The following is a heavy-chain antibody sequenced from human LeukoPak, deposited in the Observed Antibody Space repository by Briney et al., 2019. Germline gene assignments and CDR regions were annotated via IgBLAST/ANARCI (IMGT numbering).Heavy chain of an antibody. CDR2: INPSGGST. Sequence: GASVKVSCKASGYTFTSNYMHWVRQAPGQGLEWMGIINPSGGSTRYAQKFQGRVTMTRDTSTSTVYMELSSLRSEDTAVYYCAWATTIGPFDYWGQGTLVTVSS. J-gene: IGHJ4*02. CDR1: GYTFTSNY. CDR3: AWATTIGPFDY. D-gene: IGHD5-12*01. V-gene: IGHV1-46*03.